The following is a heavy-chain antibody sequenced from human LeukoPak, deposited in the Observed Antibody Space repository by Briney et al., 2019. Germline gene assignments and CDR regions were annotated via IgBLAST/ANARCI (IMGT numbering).Heavy chain of an antibody. V-gene: IGHV3-30-3*01. CDR2: LSSDGSNK. CDR3: ASSPLGMGRDY. D-gene: IGHD7-27*01. Sequence: GRSLRLSCAASGFTFSSYSMHWVRQAPGKGLEWVAVLSSDGSNKYYADSVKGRFTISRDNSQNTLSLQMNSLRAEDTAVYYCASSPLGMGRDYWGQGTLVTVSS. J-gene: IGHJ4*02. CDR1: GFTFSSYS.